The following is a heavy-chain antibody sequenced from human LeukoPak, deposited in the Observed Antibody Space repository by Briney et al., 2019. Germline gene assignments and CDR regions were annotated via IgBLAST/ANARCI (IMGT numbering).Heavy chain of an antibody. CDR3: ARDSNYDF. V-gene: IGHV3-66*02. Sequence: PGGSLRLSCAASGFTVSSTYMSWVRQAPGKGLQWVSVIYSGGSTFYADSVKGRFTISRDNSKNTLSLQMNSLRAEDTAAYYCARDSNYDFWGQGTLVTVSS. D-gene: IGHD6-13*01. CDR1: GFTVSSTY. J-gene: IGHJ4*02. CDR2: IYSGGST.